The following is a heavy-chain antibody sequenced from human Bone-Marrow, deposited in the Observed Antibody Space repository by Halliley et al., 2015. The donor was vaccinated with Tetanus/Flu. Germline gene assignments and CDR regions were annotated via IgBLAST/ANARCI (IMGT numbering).Heavy chain of an antibody. CDR2: IYPAGPDP. V-gene: IGHV5-51*01. D-gene: IGHD2-2*02. CDR3: ATYINGHFDH. Sequence: GLGWMGIIYPAGPDPRYNSSFQGQITISADHSIGTAFLQWSSLKASDTAMYYCATYINGHFDHWGPGTLVTVSS. J-gene: IGHJ5*02.